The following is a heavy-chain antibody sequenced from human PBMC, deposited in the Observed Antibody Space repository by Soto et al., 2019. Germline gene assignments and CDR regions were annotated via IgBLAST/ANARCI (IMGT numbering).Heavy chain of an antibody. V-gene: IGHV1-69*13. J-gene: IGHJ4*02. CDR3: ARDSGAKLSSS. D-gene: IGHD6-13*01. CDR2: IVPIYRTA. Sequence: SVKVSCKASGGTFSSYAISWVRQSPGQGLEWVGGIVPIYRTADYAQKFQGRVTITADESARTAYMELRGLKSQDAAVYYCARDSGAKLSSSWGQGTLVTVSS. CDR1: GGTFSSYA.